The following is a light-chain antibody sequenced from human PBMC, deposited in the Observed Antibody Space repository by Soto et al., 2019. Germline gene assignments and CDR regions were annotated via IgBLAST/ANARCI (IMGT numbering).Light chain of an antibody. CDR1: SSDAGAYDF. CDR2: EVR. J-gene: IGLJ1*01. CDR3: SSYTTSSTRV. V-gene: IGLV2-14*03. Sequence: QSLLTQPASVSGSPGQSITISCTGTSSDAGAYDFVSWYQQHPDKAPKLMIYEVRNRPSGVSNRFSGSKSVNTATLTISGLQAEDEADYYCSSYTTSSTRVFGTGTKDTVL.